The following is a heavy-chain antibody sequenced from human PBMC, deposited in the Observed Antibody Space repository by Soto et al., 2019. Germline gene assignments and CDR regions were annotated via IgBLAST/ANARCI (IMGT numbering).Heavy chain of an antibody. Sequence: QVQLQESGPGLVKPSQTLSLTCSVSGDSISSGSNYWTWIRQHPGKGLEWIGYIYHTGSTYYNPSLQSRVTISADTSKNQFSLNLRFVTDADTAVYYCARESLLHCTDGTCYPDYWGQGTLVTVSS. CDR3: ARESLLHCTDGTCYPDY. CDR2: IYHTGST. V-gene: IGHV4-31*03. J-gene: IGHJ4*02. CDR1: GDSISSGSNY. D-gene: IGHD2-15*01.